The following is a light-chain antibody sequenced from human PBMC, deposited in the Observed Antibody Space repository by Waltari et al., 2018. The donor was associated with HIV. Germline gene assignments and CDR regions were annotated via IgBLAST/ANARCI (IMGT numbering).Light chain of an antibody. J-gene: IGLJ2*01. V-gene: IGLV1-36*01. CDR2: GDS. Sequence: QSALTQEVSVSGTVGQKVTLSCTGNSNNVGTYAVGWYQQISHGAPTTVMFGDSLPSWIPDRCSGSKSVTTASLTISGLQPEDDADYYCSTWDYSLSAPLFGGGTKLTVL. CDR1: SNNVGTYA. CDR3: STWDYSLSAPL.